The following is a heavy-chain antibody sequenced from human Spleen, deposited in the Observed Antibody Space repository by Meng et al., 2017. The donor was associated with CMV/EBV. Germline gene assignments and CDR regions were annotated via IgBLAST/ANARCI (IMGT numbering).Heavy chain of an antibody. D-gene: IGHD2-2*01. J-gene: IGHJ4*02. V-gene: IGHV3-30*02. CDR1: GFTFSSYC. CDR2: IRYDGGNK. Sequence: GGSLRLSCAASGFTFSSYCLHWVRQAPGKGLEWVAFIRYDGGNKDYTDSVKGRFTISRDNSKNTLYLQMNSLRAEDTAVYYCAKGVGVYCRSSNCFSHFDYWGQGTLVTVSS. CDR3: AKGVGVYCRSSNCFSHFDY.